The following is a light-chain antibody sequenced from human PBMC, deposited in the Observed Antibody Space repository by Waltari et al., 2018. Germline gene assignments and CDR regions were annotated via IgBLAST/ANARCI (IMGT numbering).Light chain of an antibody. CDR2: AVT. CDR1: SSDVGSYNY. J-gene: IGLJ2*01. V-gene: IGLV2-11*01. CDR3: CSYAGSYTLI. Sequence: QSALTQPHSVSGSPGQSVTISCTGTSSDVGSYNYVSWYQHHPGKAPKVMVYAVTDRPSVVPVRFSASNSCNTASLTISGLQTDDEADYFCCSYAGSYTLIFGGGTKLTVL.